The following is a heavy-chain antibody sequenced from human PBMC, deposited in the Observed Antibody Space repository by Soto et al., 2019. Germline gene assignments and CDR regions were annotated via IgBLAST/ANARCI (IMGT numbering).Heavy chain of an antibody. Sequence: ASVKVSCKASGYTFTGYYMHWVRQAPGQGLEWMGWINPNSGGTNYAQKFQGWVTMTRDTSISTAYMELSRLRSDDTAVYYCARGSGVVVAAYYYYGMDVWGQGTTVTVSS. CDR3: ARGSGVVVAAYYYYGMDV. CDR2: INPNSGGT. J-gene: IGHJ6*02. CDR1: GYTFTGYY. D-gene: IGHD2-15*01. V-gene: IGHV1-2*04.